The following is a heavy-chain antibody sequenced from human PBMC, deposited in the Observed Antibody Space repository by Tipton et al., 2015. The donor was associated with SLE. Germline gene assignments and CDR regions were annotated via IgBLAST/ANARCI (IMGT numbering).Heavy chain of an antibody. CDR3: ARGHGYYDSSGRSFDY. Sequence: RSLRLSCAASGFTFSSYGMHWVRQAPGKGLEWVAVIWYDGSNKYYADSVKGRFTISRDNSKNTLYLQMNSLRAEDTAVYYCARGHGYYDSSGRSFDYWGQGTLVTVSS. V-gene: IGHV3-33*01. CDR2: IWYDGSNK. CDR1: GFTFSSYG. D-gene: IGHD3-22*01. J-gene: IGHJ4*02.